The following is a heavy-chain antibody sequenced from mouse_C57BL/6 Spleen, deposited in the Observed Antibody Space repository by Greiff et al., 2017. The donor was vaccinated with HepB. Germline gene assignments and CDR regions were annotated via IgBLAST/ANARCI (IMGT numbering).Heavy chain of an antibody. J-gene: IGHJ2*01. Sequence: EVQLQQSGPVLVKPGASVKMSCKASGYTFTDYYMNWVKQSHGKSLEWIGVINPSNGGTSYNQKFKGKATLTVDKSSSTAYMELNSLTSEDSAVYYCARSLITTVVATGYFDYWGQGTTLTVSS. CDR3: ARSLITTVVATGYFDY. CDR2: INPSNGGT. CDR1: GYTFTDYY. V-gene: IGHV1-19*01. D-gene: IGHD1-1*01.